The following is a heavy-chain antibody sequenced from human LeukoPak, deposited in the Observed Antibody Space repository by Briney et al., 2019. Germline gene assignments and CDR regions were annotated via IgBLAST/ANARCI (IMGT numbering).Heavy chain of an antibody. J-gene: IGHJ4*02. Sequence: PGGSLGLSCVVSGYSFSTNTMTWVRQAPGKGLEWVATILPAGKESYRVDSVKGRFIISRDNAKNSLFLQMNSLRDDDTALYYCMSAHGYWGQGTLVTVSS. CDR2: ILPAGKES. CDR1: GYSFSTNT. V-gene: IGHV3-7*01. CDR3: MSAHGY.